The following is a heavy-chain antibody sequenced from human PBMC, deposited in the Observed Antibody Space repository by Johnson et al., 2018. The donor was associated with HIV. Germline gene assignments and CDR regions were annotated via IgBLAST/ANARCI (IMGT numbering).Heavy chain of an antibody. CDR1: GFTFSTYG. CDR3: AKFRDAFDI. J-gene: IGHJ3*02. V-gene: IGHV3-23*04. Sequence: VQLVESGGGVVQPGRSLRLSCAASGFTFSTYGMTWVRQAPGKGLEWVSAISGTGGTTYYADSVRGRFSISRDKSKDTLYLQMNSLRAEDTAVYYCAKFRDAFDIWGQGTMVTVSS. CDR2: ISGTGGTT.